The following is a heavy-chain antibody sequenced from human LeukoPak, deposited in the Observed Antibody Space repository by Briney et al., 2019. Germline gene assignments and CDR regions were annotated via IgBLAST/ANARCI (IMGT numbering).Heavy chain of an antibody. Sequence: GGSLRLSCAASGFTFSSYGMHWVRQAPGKGLEWVAVISYDGSNKYYADSVKGRFTISRDNSKNTLYLQMNSLRAEDTAVYYCASQGPWLTPFDYWGQGTLVTVSS. V-gene: IGHV3-30*03. CDR2: ISYDGSNK. J-gene: IGHJ4*02. CDR1: GFTFSSYG. D-gene: IGHD6-19*01. CDR3: ASQGPWLTPFDY.